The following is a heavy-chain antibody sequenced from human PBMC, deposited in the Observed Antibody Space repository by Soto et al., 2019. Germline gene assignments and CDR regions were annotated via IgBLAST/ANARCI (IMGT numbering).Heavy chain of an antibody. CDR1: GFTFTRYS. J-gene: IGHJ4*02. V-gene: IGHV3-21*06. CDR2: ISSTTNYI. CDR3: ARESEDLTSNFDY. Sequence: GGSLRLSCAASGFTFTRYSMNWVRQAPGKGLEWVSSISSTTNYIYYGDSMKGRFTISRDNAKNSMYLEMNSLRAEDTAVYYCARESEDLTSNFDYWGQGTLVTVSS.